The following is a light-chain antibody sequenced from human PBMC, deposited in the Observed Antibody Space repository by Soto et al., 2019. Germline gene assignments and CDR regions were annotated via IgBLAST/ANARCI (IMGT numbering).Light chain of an antibody. CDR2: GAS. CDR3: QQYNKWPWT. V-gene: IGKV3-20*01. J-gene: IGKJ1*01. Sequence: EIVLTQSPGTLSLSPGERATLSCRASQSVSNNYLAWYQQKPGQAPRLLIYGASNRATGIPDRFSGSGSGTDFTLTISSLQSEDLAVYYCQQYNKWPWTFGQGTKV. CDR1: QSVSNNY.